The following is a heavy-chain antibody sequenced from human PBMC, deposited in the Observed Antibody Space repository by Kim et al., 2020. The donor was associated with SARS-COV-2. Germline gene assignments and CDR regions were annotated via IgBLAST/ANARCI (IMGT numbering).Heavy chain of an antibody. V-gene: IGHV3-23*01. D-gene: IGHD2-2*01. CDR1: GFTFSSYA. Sequence: GGSLRLSCAASGFTFSSYAMSWVRQAPGKGLEWVSAISDSGDSTYYADSVKGRFTISRDNSKSTLYLQMNSLRAEDTAVYYCAKGDSTSAVWFYYGMDVWGQGTTVTVSS. CDR2: ISDSGDST. CDR3: AKGDSTSAVWFYYGMDV. J-gene: IGHJ6*02.